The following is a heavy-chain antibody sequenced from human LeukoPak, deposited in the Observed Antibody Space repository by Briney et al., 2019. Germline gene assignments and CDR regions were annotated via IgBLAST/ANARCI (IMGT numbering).Heavy chain of an antibody. CDR2: VYYSGST. D-gene: IGHD1-14*01. CDR3: GRHPVFSKTIDY. Sequence: PSETLSLTRLVSGGSIGSYYWSWIRQPPGKGLEWIGYVYYSGSTDYNPSLKSRVTISVDTSKNQFSLKLNSVTAADTAVYYCGRHPVFSKTIDYWGPGALVTVSS. CDR1: GGSIGSYY. V-gene: IGHV4-59*08. J-gene: IGHJ4*02.